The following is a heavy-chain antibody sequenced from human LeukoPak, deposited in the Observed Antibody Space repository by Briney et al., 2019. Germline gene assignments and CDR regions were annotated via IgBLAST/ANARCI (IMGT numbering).Heavy chain of an antibody. D-gene: IGHD6-19*01. Sequence: PGGSLRLSCAASGFTFDDYAMHWVRQAPGKGLEWVSGISWNSGSIGYADSVKGRFTISRDNAKNSLYLQMNSLRAEDTALYYCAKDRTSGPLSAFDIWGQGTMVTVSS. CDR2: ISWNSGSI. J-gene: IGHJ3*02. CDR3: AKDRTSGPLSAFDI. V-gene: IGHV3-9*01. CDR1: GFTFDDYA.